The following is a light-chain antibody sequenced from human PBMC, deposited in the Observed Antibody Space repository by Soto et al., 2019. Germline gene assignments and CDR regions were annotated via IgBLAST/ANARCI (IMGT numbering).Light chain of an antibody. J-gene: IGLJ2*01. Sequence: QAVVTQPPSVSGAPGQRVTISCTGSSSSIGAGYGVHWYQQFPGTAPRLLIYADTNRPSGVPERFSGSKSGSSASLAITGLLAEDEADYYCQSYDSSLHVVFGGGTKVTVL. CDR3: QSYDSSLHVV. CDR1: SSSIGAGYG. V-gene: IGLV1-40*01. CDR2: ADT.